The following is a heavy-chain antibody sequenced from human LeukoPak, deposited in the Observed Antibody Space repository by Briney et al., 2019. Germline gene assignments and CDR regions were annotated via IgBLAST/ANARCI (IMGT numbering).Heavy chain of an antibody. Sequence: HTGGSLRLSCAASGFTFSSYWMHWVRQAPGKGLEWVSAISGSGGSTYYADSVKGRFTISRDNSKNTLYLQMNSLRAEDTAVYYCAKDMGIGSGWSFDYWGQGTLVTVSS. CDR3: AKDMGIGSGWSFDY. J-gene: IGHJ4*02. V-gene: IGHV3-23*01. D-gene: IGHD6-19*01. CDR2: ISGSGGST. CDR1: GFTFSSYW.